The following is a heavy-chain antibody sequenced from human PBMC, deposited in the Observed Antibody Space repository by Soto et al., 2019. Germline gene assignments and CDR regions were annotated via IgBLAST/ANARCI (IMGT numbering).Heavy chain of an antibody. J-gene: IGHJ4*02. Sequence: PSETVSYTCAVYGGSFSGYYWSWIRQPPGKGLEWIGEINHSGSTNYNPSLKSRVTRSVDTAKNQFSLKLSSVTAADTAVYYCARGLYGSGSYYPWVSPGILDYWGQGTLVTVS. CDR3: ARGLYGSGSYYPWVSPGILDY. CDR1: GGSFSGYY. V-gene: IGHV4-34*01. CDR2: INHSGST. D-gene: IGHD3-10*01.